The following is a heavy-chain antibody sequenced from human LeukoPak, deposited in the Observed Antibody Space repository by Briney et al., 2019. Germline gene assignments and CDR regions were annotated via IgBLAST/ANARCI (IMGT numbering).Heavy chain of an antibody. CDR1: GFTFSSYW. CDR3: ARGGRGYSYDGIRYYYMDV. J-gene: IGHJ6*03. CDR2: IKQDGSEK. V-gene: IGHV3-7*01. Sequence: PGGSLRLSCAASGFTFSSYWMSWVRQAPGKGLEWVANIKQDGSEKYYVDSVKGRFTISRDNAKNSLYLQMNSLRAEDTAVYYCARGGRGYSYDGIRYYYMDVWGKGTTVTVSS. D-gene: IGHD5-18*01.